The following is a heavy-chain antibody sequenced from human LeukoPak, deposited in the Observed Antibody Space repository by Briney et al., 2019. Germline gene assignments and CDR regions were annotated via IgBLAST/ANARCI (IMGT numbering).Heavy chain of an antibody. Sequence: GGSLRLSCAASGFTFSSYSMNWVRQAPGKGLEWVSSISSSSSYIYYADSVKGRFTISRDNAKNSLYLQMNSLRAEDTAVYYCARDLGVNTIFGVVIIPRAFDIWGQGTMVTVSS. CDR3: ARDLGVNTIFGVVIIPRAFDI. V-gene: IGHV3-21*01. CDR2: ISSSSSYI. D-gene: IGHD3-3*01. J-gene: IGHJ3*02. CDR1: GFTFSSYS.